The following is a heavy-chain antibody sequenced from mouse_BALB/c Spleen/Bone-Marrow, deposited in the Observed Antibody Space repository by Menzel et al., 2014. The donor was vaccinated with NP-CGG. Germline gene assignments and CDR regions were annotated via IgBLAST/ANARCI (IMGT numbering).Heavy chain of an antibody. D-gene: IGHD2-1*01. J-gene: IGHJ3*01. CDR2: IDPSDSET. CDR1: GYTFTSYW. Sequence: QVQLKQSGAELVKPGAPVKLSCKASGYTFTSYWMNWVKQRPGRGFEWIGRIDPSDSETHYNQKFKDKATLTVDKSSSTAYIQLSSLTSEDSAVYYCARTYYGNYAWFAYWGQGTLVTVSA. V-gene: IGHV1-69*02. CDR3: ARTYYGNYAWFAY.